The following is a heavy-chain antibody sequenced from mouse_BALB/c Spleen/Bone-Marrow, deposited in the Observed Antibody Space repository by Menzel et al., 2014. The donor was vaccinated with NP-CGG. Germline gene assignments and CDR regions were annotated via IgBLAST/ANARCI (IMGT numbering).Heavy chain of an antibody. CDR2: IWSGGST. Sequence: QVQLQQSGPGLVQPSQSLSITCTVPGFSLTSFGIHWVRQSPGKGLEWLGVIWSGGSTDYNAAFISRLSISKDNSKSQVFFKMNSLQANDTAIYYCSRNWDDYAMDYWGQGTSVTVSS. D-gene: IGHD4-1*01. CDR1: GFSLTSFG. V-gene: IGHV2-2*02. CDR3: SRNWDDYAMDY. J-gene: IGHJ4*01.